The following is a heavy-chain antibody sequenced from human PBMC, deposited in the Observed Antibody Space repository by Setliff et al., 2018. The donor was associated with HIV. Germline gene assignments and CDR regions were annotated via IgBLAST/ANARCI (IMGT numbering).Heavy chain of an antibody. CDR2: IIPVFGTA. J-gene: IGHJ3*01. Sequence: SVKVSCKASGGTFSSSALGWVRQARGQGPEWLGGIIPVFGTANYAQNVQGRVTITADASTSTAYMELSSLRSEDTAMYYCARDRHHYDSSGFDAFDLWGQGTMVTVSS. V-gene: IGHV1-69*13. CDR1: GGTFSSSA. CDR3: ARDRHHYDSSGFDAFDL. D-gene: IGHD3-22*01.